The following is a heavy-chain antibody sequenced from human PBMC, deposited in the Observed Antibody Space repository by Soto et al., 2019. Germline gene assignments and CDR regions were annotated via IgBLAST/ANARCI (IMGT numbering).Heavy chain of an antibody. CDR2: ISWNSGWI. J-gene: IGHJ4*02. V-gene: IGHV3-9*01. CDR3: AKDIKKYSSSGLHFDF. CDR1: GFTFDDYA. D-gene: IGHD6-6*01. Sequence: PGGSLRLSCAASGFTFDDYAIHWVRQPPGKGLEWVSGISWNSGWIGYADSVKGRFTISRDNAKNSLYLQMNSLRDEDTALYYCAKDIKKYSSSGLHFDFWGQGALVTVSS.